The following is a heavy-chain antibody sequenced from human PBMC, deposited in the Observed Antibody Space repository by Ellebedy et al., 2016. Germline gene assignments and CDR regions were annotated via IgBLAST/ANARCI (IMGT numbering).Heavy chain of an antibody. CDR3: GREGGADGDLNGGTWFDP. Sequence: ASVKVSCKASGYTFTSYYMHWVRQAPGQGLEWMGWINPNSGGTNYAQKFQGWVTMTRDTSISTAYMELSRLRSDDTSVYYCGREGGADGDLNGGTWFDPWGQGTLVTVSS. CDR2: INPNSGGT. D-gene: IGHD4-17*01. J-gene: IGHJ5*02. V-gene: IGHV1-2*04. CDR1: GYTFTSYY.